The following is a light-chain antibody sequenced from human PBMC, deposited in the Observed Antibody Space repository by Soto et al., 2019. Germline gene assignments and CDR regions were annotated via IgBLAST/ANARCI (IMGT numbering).Light chain of an antibody. CDR1: SSDVGAYNF. Sequence: QSALTQPASVSGSPGQSITISCTGTSSDVGAYNFVSWYQQHPDKAPKLMIYDVNNRPSGVSNRFSGSKSGNAASLTISGLQAEDEADYYCSSYTINSTLLFGGGTKLTVL. J-gene: IGLJ2*01. CDR3: SSYTINSTLL. CDR2: DVN. V-gene: IGLV2-14*01.